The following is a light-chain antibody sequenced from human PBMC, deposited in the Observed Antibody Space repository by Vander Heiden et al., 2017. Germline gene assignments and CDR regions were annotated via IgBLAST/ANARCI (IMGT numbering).Light chain of an antibody. CDR1: SSDVGSYNY. CDR2: DVS. CDR3: SSYTSSSTVV. Sequence: QSALTQPASASGSPGQSITISCTGTSSDVGSYNYDSWYQQHPGKAPKLMNYDVSNRPSGVSNRFSGSKSGNAASLTISGLQAEDEADYYCSSYTSSSTVVFGGGTKLTVL. J-gene: IGLJ2*01. V-gene: IGLV2-14*01.